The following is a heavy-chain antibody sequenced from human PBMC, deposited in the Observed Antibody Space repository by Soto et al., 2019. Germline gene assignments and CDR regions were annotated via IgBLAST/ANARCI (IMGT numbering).Heavy chain of an antibody. J-gene: IGHJ4*02. V-gene: IGHV3-30*18. D-gene: IGHD2-2*01. CDR2: ISYDGSNK. CDR3: AKGPLGYCSSTSCYEGVLDY. CDR1: GFTFSSYG. Sequence: GGSLRLSCAASGFTFSSYGMHWVRQAPGKGLEWVAVISYDGSNKYYADSVKGRFTISRDNSKNTLYLQMNSLRAEDTAVYYCAKGPLGYCSSTSCYEGVLDYWGQGTLVTVSS.